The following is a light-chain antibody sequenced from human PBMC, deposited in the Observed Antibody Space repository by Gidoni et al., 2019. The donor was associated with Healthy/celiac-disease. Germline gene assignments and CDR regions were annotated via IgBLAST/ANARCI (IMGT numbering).Light chain of an antibody. CDR2: DTN. CDR3: GTWDSSLSAVV. V-gene: IGLV1-51*01. J-gene: IGLJ2*01. Sequence: QSVLTQPHSVSAAPGQKVTSSCSGSSSNIGNNYVTWYQQLPGTAPKPLIYDTNKRPSGIPDRFSGSKSGTSATLGITGLQTGDEADYYCGTWDSSLSAVVFGGGTKLTVL. CDR1: SSNIGNNY.